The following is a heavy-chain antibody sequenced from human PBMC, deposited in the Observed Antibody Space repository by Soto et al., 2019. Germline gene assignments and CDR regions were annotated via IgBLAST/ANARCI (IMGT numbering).Heavy chain of an antibody. J-gene: IGHJ6*02. CDR1: GYSFTHFW. CDR3: ATSFRIALGRGYYYYGMDV. V-gene: IGHV5-51*03. Sequence: EVLLVQSGAEVKKSGESLKISCKGSGYSFTHFWIGWVRQMPGKGREWMGIIYPDDSDTRYSPSFQGQVTIPADQSISTAYLQWSSLKHSDTAIYYCATSFRIALGRGYYYYGMDVWGQGTTVTVPS. D-gene: IGHD7-27*01. CDR2: IYPDDSDT.